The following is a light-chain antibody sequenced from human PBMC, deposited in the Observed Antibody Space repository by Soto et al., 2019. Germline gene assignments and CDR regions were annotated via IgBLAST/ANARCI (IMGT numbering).Light chain of an antibody. CDR1: QSISDT. J-gene: IGKJ1*01. CDR3: QQYNNWPWT. Sequence: EIVLTQSPGTLSVSPGGRATLSCRASQSISDTLAWYQQKPGQAPRLLIYGASKRATGFPARFSGSGSGTDFTLTISSLQSEDFAVYYCQQYNNWPWTFGQGTKVDIK. CDR2: GAS. V-gene: IGKV3-15*01.